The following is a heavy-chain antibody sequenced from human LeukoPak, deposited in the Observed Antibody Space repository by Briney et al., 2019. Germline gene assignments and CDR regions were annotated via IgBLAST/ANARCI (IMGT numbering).Heavy chain of an antibody. CDR2: IYYSGST. CDR1: GGSISSYY. Sequence: SETLSLTCTVSGGSISSYYWSWIRQPPGKGLEWIGYIYYSGSTNYNPSLKSRVTISVDTSKNQFSLKLSSVTAADTAVYYCASVGFGADYWGQGTLVTVSS. V-gene: IGHV4-59*01. CDR3: ASVGFGADY. J-gene: IGHJ4*02. D-gene: IGHD3-10*01.